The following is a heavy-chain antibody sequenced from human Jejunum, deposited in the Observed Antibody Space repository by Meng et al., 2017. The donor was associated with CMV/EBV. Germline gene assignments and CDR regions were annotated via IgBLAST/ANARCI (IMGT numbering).Heavy chain of an antibody. Sequence: SGFSFSSYEFNWVRQAPGKGLEWVSNIATGDRFGGRKTKYADSVKGRFTISRDDAKNSLYLQMNSLRVDDTAVYYCATRGQAPANWGQGTLVTVSS. CDR2: IATGDRFGGRKT. CDR1: GFSFSSYE. V-gene: IGHV3-48*03. J-gene: IGHJ4*02. CDR3: ATRGQAPAN.